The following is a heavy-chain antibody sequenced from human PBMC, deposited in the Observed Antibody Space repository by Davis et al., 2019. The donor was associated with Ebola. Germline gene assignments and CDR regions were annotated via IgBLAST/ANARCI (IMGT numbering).Heavy chain of an antibody. J-gene: IGHJ5*02. D-gene: IGHD3-9*01. V-gene: IGHV3-66*01. CDR1: GFTVSSDY. Sequence: SCKASGFTVSSDYMNWVRQAPGKGLEWVSIIYGGGSTYYTDSVKGRFTISRDNAKNSLYLQMNSLRAEDTAVYYCARDSAYYDIPSWFDPWGQGTLVTVSS. CDR2: IYGGGST. CDR3: ARDSAYYDIPSWFDP.